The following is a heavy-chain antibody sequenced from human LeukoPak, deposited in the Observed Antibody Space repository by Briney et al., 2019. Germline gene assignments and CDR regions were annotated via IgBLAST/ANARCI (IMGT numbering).Heavy chain of an antibody. CDR3: ASPYSGSYFYDAFDI. CDR2: IYYSGST. D-gene: IGHD1-26*01. CDR1: GGSISSSSYY. Sequence: SETLSLTCTVSGGSISSSSYYWGWIRQPPGKGLEWIGSIYYSGSTYYNPSLKSRVTISVDTSKNQFSLKLSSVTAADTAVYYCASPYSGSYFYDAFDIWGQGTLVTVSS. V-gene: IGHV4-39*01. J-gene: IGHJ3*02.